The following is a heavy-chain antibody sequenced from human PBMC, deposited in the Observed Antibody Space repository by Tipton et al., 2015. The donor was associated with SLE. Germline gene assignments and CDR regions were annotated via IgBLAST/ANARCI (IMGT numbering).Heavy chain of an antibody. CDR2: IYLGGGT. CDR3: GRSQAIAA. J-gene: IGHJ5*02. Sequence: SLRLSCAASAFSVSAYHMTWVRQAPGKGLEWVSVIYLGGGTDYADSVKGRFTLSRDSSENTLYLQMNSLRAEDTAVYYCGRSQAIAAWGQGTLVTVSS. V-gene: IGHV3-53*01. D-gene: IGHD6-13*01. CDR1: AFSVSAYH.